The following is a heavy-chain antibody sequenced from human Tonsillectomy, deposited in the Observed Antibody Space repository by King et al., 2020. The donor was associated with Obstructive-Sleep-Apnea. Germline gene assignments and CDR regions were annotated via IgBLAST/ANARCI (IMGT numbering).Heavy chain of an antibody. J-gene: IGHJ4*02. CDR1: VFTFSSYA. D-gene: IGHD3-10*01. CDR3: AKEGGGSGVYWVDS. Sequence: VQLVESGGGMVQPGGSLRLSCSASVFTFSSYAISWVRHAPGEGLEWVSAINSRGTTYYAGSVKGRFTISRDNSKYTVDLQVNSLRAEDTAVYYCAKEGGGSGVYWVDSWGQGTLVTVPS. V-gene: IGHV3-23*04. CDR2: INSRGTT.